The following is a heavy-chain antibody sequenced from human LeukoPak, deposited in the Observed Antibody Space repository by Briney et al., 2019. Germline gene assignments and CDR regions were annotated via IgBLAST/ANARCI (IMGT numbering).Heavy chain of an antibody. J-gene: IGHJ5*02. Sequence: GGSLRLSCVASGFTFTSYWMSWVRQAPGKGLEWVANIKQDGSEKYYLDSLEGRFTISRDTAKNSVYLQINRLRAEDTAVYYCARRGTIAVPVFWFDPWGQGTLVIVSS. D-gene: IGHD6-19*01. CDR3: ARRGTIAVPVFWFDP. CDR2: IKQDGSEK. CDR1: GFTFTSYW. V-gene: IGHV3-7*01.